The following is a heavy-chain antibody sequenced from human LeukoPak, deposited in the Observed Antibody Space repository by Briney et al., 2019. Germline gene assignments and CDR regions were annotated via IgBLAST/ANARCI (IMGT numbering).Heavy chain of an antibody. V-gene: IGHV3-23*01. CDR1: GFTFSSYA. CDR2: ISGSGGST. J-gene: IGHJ3*02. Sequence: GGSLRLSCAASGFTFSSYAMSWVRQAPGKGLEWVSAISGSGGSTYYADSVRGRFTISRDNSKNTLYLQMNSLRAEDTAVYYCARVRFLEWLLDAFDIWGQGTMVTVSS. CDR3: ARVRFLEWLLDAFDI. D-gene: IGHD3-3*01.